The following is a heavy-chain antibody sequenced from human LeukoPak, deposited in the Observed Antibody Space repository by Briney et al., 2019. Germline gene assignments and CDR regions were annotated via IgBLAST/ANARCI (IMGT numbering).Heavy chain of an antibody. D-gene: IGHD4-17*01. CDR1: GFTISDHH. V-gene: IGHV3-7*01. Sequence: GGSLRLSCEASGFTISDHHIDWVRQAPGKGLEWVANINQDGSAKYYVDSVKGRFTFSRDNAKNSMYLQMNSLRAEDTAVYYCARGGDDDFDLGDYWGQGTLVTVSS. CDR2: INQDGSAK. J-gene: IGHJ4*02. CDR3: ARGGDDDFDLGDY.